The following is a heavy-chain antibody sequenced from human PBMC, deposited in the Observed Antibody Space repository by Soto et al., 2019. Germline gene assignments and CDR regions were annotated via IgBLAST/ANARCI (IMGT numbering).Heavy chain of an antibody. D-gene: IGHD4-17*01. J-gene: IGHJ4*02. V-gene: IGHV1-69*12. Sequence: QVQLVQSGAEVKKPGSSVKVSCKASGGTFSSYAISWVRQAPGQGLEWMGGIIPIFGTANYAQKFQGRVTSTADESTITAYMELGSLRSEDAAVYYWASFGGDDYGGNSADYWGQGTLVTVSS. CDR1: GGTFSSYA. CDR3: ASFGGDDYGGNSADY. CDR2: IIPIFGTA.